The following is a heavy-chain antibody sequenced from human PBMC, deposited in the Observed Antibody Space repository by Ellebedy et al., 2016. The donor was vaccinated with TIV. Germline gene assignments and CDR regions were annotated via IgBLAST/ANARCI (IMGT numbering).Heavy chain of an antibody. CDR3: VRGMHV. Sequence: GESLKISCEASGITVSDYFMNWVRQAPGKGLEWVSYISSSSTIYYADSVKGRFTISRDNAKNSLYLQMNSLRAEDTAVFYCVRGMHVWGQGTTVTVS. CDR1: GITVSDYF. V-gene: IGHV3-69-1*02. CDR2: ISSSSTI. J-gene: IGHJ6*02.